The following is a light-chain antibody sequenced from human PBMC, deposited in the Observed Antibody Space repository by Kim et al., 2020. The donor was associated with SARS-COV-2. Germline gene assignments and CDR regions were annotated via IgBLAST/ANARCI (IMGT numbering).Light chain of an antibody. CDR3: SSYTSSSTWV. CDR2: DVS. V-gene: IGLV2-14*04. CDR1: SSDVGCYNY. J-gene: IGLJ3*02. Sequence: GQSITLACTGTSSDVGCYNYVSWYQQHPGKAPKLMIYDVSKRPSGVSNRFSGSKSGNTASLTIPGLQAEDEADYYCSSYTSSSTWVFGGGTQLTVL.